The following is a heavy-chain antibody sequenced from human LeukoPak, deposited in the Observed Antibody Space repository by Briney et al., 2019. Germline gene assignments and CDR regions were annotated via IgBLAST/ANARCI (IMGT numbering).Heavy chain of an antibody. CDR1: GYTFTGYY. D-gene: IGHD6-13*01. Sequence: ASVKVSCKASGYTFTGYYMHWLRQAPGQGLEWMGRINPNSGGTNYAQKFQGRVTMNRDTSISTAYMELSRLRSDDTAVYYCARVENTAAAVLFDYWGQGTLVTVSS. CDR3: ARVENTAAAVLFDY. J-gene: IGHJ4*02. CDR2: INPNSGGT. V-gene: IGHV1-2*06.